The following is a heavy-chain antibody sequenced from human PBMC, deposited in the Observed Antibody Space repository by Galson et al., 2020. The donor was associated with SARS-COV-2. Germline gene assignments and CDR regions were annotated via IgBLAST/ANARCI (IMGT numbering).Heavy chain of an antibody. Sequence: ASVKVSCKVSGYSLTELSMQWVRQATGKGLEWMGGFDLEYGDKLYAHQFQGRVTVTEDTSADIAYMELRNLRSEDTAIYYCATAFAYQMLPLNLWGQGTLVTVSS. CDR3: ATAFAYQMLPLNL. V-gene: IGHV1-24*01. D-gene: IGHD2-2*01. J-gene: IGHJ5*02. CDR1: GYSLTELS. CDR2: FDLEYGDK.